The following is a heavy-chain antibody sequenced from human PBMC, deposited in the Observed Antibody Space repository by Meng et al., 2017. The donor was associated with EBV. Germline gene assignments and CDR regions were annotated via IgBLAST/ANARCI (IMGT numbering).Heavy chain of an antibody. J-gene: IGHJ4*02. Sequence: QGRVVQPGAEVKKPGSSVKVSGKTSGGPFRYYAISWVRQAPGQGLEWLGGFLPRLGAPNYAQKFHGRVKITADESTSTHYMDLSSLRSEDTAIYYCASESGRGYTPDYWGQGTLVTVSS. CDR3: ASESGRGYTPDY. CDR2: FLPRLGAP. CDR1: GGPFRYYA. D-gene: IGHD3-10*01. V-gene: IGHV1-69*01.